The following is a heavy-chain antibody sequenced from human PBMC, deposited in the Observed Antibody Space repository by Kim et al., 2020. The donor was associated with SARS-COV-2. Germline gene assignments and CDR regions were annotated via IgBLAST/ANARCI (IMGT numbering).Heavy chain of an antibody. CDR1: GFTFSSYW. D-gene: IGHD6-25*01. CDR3: ARAQAGFDS. V-gene: IGHV3-74*01. J-gene: IGHJ5*01. Sequence: GGSLRLSCAASGFTFSSYWMHWVRQAPGKGLVWVSRINTDGSSATYADSVKGRFTISRDNAKNTLYLQMSSLKAEDSAVYFCARAQAGFDSWGQGTLVTVSS. CDR2: INTDGSSA.